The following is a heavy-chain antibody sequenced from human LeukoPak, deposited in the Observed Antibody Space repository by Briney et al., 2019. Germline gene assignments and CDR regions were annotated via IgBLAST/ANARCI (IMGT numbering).Heavy chain of an antibody. CDR2: INNVASHI. Sequence: GGSLRLSCAASGITFTSSAMSWVRQAPGKGLEWVSSINNVASHIYYAASVRGRFTISRDDAKNSLYLQMNSLRVEDTAVYYCTRDSITIFGVVTNWGQGTLVTVSS. CDR3: TRDSITIFGVVTN. J-gene: IGHJ4*02. CDR1: GITFTSSA. D-gene: IGHD3-3*01. V-gene: IGHV3-21*01.